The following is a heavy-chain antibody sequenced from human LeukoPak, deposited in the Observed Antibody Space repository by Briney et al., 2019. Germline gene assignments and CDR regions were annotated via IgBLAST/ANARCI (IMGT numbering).Heavy chain of an antibody. V-gene: IGHV4-31*03. Sequence: SETLSLTCTVSGDSITSGGYHWTWIRQHSGKGLERIGYISNSGSTYYTPSLKSRVNISMDTSKNQFSLTLTSVTAADTAVYYCARDYSDYFRWFDPWGQGTLVTVSS. CDR1: GDSITSGGYH. CDR3: ARDYSDYFRWFDP. CDR2: ISNSGST. D-gene: IGHD5-12*01. J-gene: IGHJ5*02.